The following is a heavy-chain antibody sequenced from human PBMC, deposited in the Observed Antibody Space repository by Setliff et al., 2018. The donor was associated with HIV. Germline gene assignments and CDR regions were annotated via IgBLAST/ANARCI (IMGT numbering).Heavy chain of an antibody. CDR3: ARGGPTVAYAVDV. CDR1: GGSINSGSIY. CDR2: MHANGLT. Sequence: PSETLSLTCAVSGGSINSGSIYWSWVRRPAGGGLEWIGHMHANGLTTYNPSLRSRAAISMETSKNQFSLRLSAVTAADTAIYFCARGGPTVAYAVDVWGQGTTVTVSS. J-gene: IGHJ6*02. V-gene: IGHV4-61*09. D-gene: IGHD4-17*01.